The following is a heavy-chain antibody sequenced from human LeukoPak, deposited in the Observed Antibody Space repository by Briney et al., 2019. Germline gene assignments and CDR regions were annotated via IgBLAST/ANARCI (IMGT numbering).Heavy chain of an antibody. J-gene: IGHJ4*02. D-gene: IGHD3-3*01. Sequence: SGGSLRLXCAASGFTFSSYGMSWDRQVPGKGLEWVSAISAGGDLTNYADSVKGRFTISRDSSKNMLYVQMNSLRAEDTAVYYCAKGLISSATYFSYFDYWGQGTLVTVSS. CDR3: AKGLISSATYFSYFDY. V-gene: IGHV3-23*01. CDR2: ISAGGDLT. CDR1: GFTFSSYG.